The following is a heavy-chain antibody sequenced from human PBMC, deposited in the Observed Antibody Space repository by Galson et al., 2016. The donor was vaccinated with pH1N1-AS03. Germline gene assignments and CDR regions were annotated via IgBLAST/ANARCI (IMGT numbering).Heavy chain of an antibody. D-gene: IGHD1-1*01. J-gene: IGHJ4*02. CDR1: GFSFSESW. CDR3: ARGAGSLVDY. V-gene: IGHV3-7*03. Sequence: SLRLSCATSGFSFSESWMNWVRQAPGKGLEWVAIIHKDGSEKHYLDSVKGRFTISRDNAKNSIYLQMDTLRPEDTAFYYCARGAGSLVDYWGQGTLVTVSS. CDR2: IHKDGSEK.